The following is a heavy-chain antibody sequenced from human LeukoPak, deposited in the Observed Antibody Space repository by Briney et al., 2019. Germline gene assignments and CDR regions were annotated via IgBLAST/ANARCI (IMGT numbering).Heavy chain of an antibody. Sequence: SQTLSLTCTFSGGSISGYYWTWIRQPPGKGLEWIGYIYYSGNTNYNPALEGRVTISIDTSRNQFSLRLSYLTAADTAVYHCASENYGSGSLNYWGQGTLVTVSS. J-gene: IGHJ4*02. CDR2: IYYSGNT. CDR3: ASENYGSGSLNY. D-gene: IGHD3-10*01. CDR1: GGSISGYY. V-gene: IGHV4-59*12.